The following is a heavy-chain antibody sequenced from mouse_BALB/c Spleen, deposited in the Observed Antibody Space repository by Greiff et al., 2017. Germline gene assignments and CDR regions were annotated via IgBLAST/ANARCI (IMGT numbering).Heavy chain of an antibody. V-gene: IGHV1-69*02. D-gene: IGHD2-4*01. CDR3: ARPSTMITEVFAY. J-gene: IGHJ3*01. CDR1: GYTFTSYW. Sequence: QVQLQQPGAELVKPGASVKLSCKASGYTFTSYWMHWVKQRPGQGLEWIGEIDPSDSYTNYNQKFKGKATLTVDKSSSTAYMQLSSLTSEDSAVYYCARPSTMITEVFAYWGQGTLVTVSA. CDR2: IDPSDSYT.